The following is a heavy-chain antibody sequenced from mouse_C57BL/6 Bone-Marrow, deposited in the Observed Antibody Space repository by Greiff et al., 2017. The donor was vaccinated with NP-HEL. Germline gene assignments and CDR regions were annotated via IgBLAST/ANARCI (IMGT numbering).Heavy chain of an antibody. V-gene: IGHV1-72*01. J-gene: IGHJ2*01. CDR3: ARCELRLRHGDYFDY. CDR2: IDPNSGGT. D-gene: IGHD3-2*02. CDR1: GYTFTSYW. Sequence: QVQLQQPGAELVKPGASVKLSCKASGYTFTSYWMHWVKQRPGRGLEWIGRIDPNSGGTTYNEKFKSKATLTVDKPSSTAYMQLSSLTSEDSAVYYCARCELRLRHGDYFDYWGQGTTLTVSS.